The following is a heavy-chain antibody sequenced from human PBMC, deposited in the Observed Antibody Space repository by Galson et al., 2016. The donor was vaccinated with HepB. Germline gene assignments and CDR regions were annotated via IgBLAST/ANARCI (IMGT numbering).Heavy chain of an antibody. D-gene: IGHD6-6*01. V-gene: IGHV3-23*01. CDR1: GFTFTSYA. Sequence: SLRLSCAASGFTFTSYAMSWVRQAPGKGLEWVSTISGSGGSSFYADSVTGRFTIPRDNSKNTLYLQMNSLRAEDTAVYYCARGEGGRGSSSGYFDYWGQGTLVTVSS. CDR3: ARGEGGRGSSSGYFDY. J-gene: IGHJ4*02. CDR2: ISGSGGSS.